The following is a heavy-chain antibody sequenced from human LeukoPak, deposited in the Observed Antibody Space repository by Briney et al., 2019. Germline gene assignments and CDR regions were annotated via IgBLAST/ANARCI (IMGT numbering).Heavy chain of an antibody. Sequence: GGSLRLSCAASGFTFSSYGMHWVRQAPGKGLEWVAVIWYDGSNKYYADAVKGRFTISRDNSKNTLYLQMNSLRAEDTAVYYCAKEGNDFWSGYSFDYWGQGTLVTVSS. CDR2: IWYDGSNK. CDR1: GFTFSSYG. D-gene: IGHD3-3*01. V-gene: IGHV3-33*06. CDR3: AKEGNDFWSGYSFDY. J-gene: IGHJ4*02.